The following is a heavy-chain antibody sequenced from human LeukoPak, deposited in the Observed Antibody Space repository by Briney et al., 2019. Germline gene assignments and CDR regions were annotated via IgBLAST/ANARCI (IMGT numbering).Heavy chain of an antibody. Sequence: SETLSLTCAVSGYSISSGYYWGWIRQPPGKGLEWIGSIYHSGSAYYNPSLKSRVTITLDTSKNQFSLKLSSVTAADTAVYYCAREEMGGIDYWGQGTLVTVSS. CDR1: GYSISSGYY. V-gene: IGHV4-38-2*02. J-gene: IGHJ4*02. D-gene: IGHD5-24*01. CDR3: AREEMGGIDY. CDR2: IYHSGSA.